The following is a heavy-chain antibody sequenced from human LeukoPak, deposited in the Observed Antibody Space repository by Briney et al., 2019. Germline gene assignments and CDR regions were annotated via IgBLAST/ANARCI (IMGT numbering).Heavy chain of an antibody. CDR1: GYTFTGYY. V-gene: IGHV1-2*02. Sequence: ASVKVSCKASGYTFTGYYMNWVRQAPGQGLEWMGWINPNSGDTNSAQKFQGRVTMTRDTSISTAYMELRSLKSDDTAVYYCARGGSSGWRTPNDDYWGQGTLVTVSS. D-gene: IGHD6-19*01. CDR2: INPNSGDT. CDR3: ARGGSSGWRTPNDDY. J-gene: IGHJ4*02.